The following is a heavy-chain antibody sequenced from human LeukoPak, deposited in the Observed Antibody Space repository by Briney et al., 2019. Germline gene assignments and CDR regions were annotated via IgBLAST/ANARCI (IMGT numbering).Heavy chain of an antibody. CDR1: GGSISSYY. V-gene: IGHV4-59*12. D-gene: IGHD2-15*01. CDR3: ARDTSVVVVDY. CDR2: IYYSGST. Sequence: SETLSLTCTVSGGSISSYYWSWIRQPPGKGLEWIGYIYYSGSTNYNPSLKSRVTISVDTSKNQFSLKLSSVTAADTAVYYCARDTSVVVVDYWGQGTLVTVSS. J-gene: IGHJ4*02.